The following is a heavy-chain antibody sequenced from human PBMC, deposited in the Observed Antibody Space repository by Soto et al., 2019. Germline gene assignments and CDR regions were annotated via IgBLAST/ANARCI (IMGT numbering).Heavy chain of an antibody. J-gene: IGHJ5*02. Sequence: EVQLLESGGGLVQPGGSLRLSCAASGFTFSSYALSWVRQAPGKGLEWVSFISDSGGSTYYADSVKGRFTISRDNSKNTLYLQMNSLRAEDTAVYYCAKLQYSGYDTRSAYGSWGQVTLVTVSS. D-gene: IGHD5-12*01. CDR2: ISDSGGST. CDR1: GFTFSSYA. V-gene: IGHV3-23*01. CDR3: AKLQYSGYDTRSAYGS.